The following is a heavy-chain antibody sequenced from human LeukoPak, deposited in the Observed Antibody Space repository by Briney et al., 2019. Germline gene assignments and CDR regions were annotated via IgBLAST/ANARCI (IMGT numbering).Heavy chain of an antibody. D-gene: IGHD1-26*01. CDR1: GGSISSSSYY. CDR2: IYYSGST. J-gene: IGHJ4*02. Sequence: SETLSLTCTVSGGSISSSSYYWGWIRQPPGKGLEWIGSIYYSGSTYYNPSLKSRVTISVDTSKNQFSLKLSSVTAADTAVYYCARGSGSSGSGSYYGDYFDYWGQGTLVTVSS. V-gene: IGHV4-39*01. CDR3: ARGSGSSGSGSYYGDYFDY.